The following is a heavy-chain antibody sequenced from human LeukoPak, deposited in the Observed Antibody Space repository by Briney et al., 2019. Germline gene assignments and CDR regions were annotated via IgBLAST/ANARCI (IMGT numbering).Heavy chain of an antibody. CDR3: ARGRRGPTMIVGLRLRARSYYGMDV. V-gene: IGHV4-34*01. J-gene: IGHJ6*02. Sequence: PSETLSLTCAVYGGSFSGYYWSWIRQPPGKGLEWIGEINHSGSTNYNPSLKSRVTISVDTSKNQFSLKLSSVTAADTAVYYCARGRRGPTMIVGLRLRARSYYGMDVWGQGTTVTVSS. CDR2: INHSGST. D-gene: IGHD3-22*01. CDR1: GGSFSGYY.